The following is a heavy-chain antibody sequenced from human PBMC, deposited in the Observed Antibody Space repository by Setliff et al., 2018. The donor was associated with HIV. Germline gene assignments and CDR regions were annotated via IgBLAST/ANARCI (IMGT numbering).Heavy chain of an antibody. D-gene: IGHD3-3*01. CDR3: ARGLTIFDPDWYFDL. CDR2: INPNSGGT. CDR1: GYTFTGNY. J-gene: IGHJ2*01. V-gene: IGHV1-2*02. Sequence: VASVKVSCKASGYTFTGNYIHWVRQAPGQGLEWMGWINPNSGGTNYEQKFQGRVTMTRDASISTAYMELSRLRSDDTALYYCARGLTIFDPDWYFDLWGRGTLVTVSS.